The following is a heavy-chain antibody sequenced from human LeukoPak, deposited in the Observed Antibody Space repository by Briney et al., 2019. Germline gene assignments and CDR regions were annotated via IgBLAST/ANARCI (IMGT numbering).Heavy chain of an antibody. Sequence: RGSLRVSCAASGFTFSSYAMHWVRQAPGKGLEWVAVISYDGSNKYYADSVKGRFTISRDNSKNTLYLQMNSLRAEDTAVYYCARGRYSGYDWVEGQEWLVLGSYYYYMDVWGKQRTVTVSS. CDR1: GFTFSSYA. CDR3: ARGRYSGYDWVEGQEWLVLGSYYYYMDV. V-gene: IGHV3-30*04. D-gene: IGHD5-12*01. J-gene: IGHJ6*03. CDR2: ISYDGSNK.